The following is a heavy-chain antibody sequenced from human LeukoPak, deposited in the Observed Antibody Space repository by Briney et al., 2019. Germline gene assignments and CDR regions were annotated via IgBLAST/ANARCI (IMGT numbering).Heavy chain of an antibody. Sequence: PGGSLRLSCAASGFTFSSYWMTWVRRAPGKGLEWVANIKQDGSEKNYVDSVKGRFTISRDNAKNSLYLQMNSLGAEDTALYYCARGGSWYTYWGQGTLVTVSS. J-gene: IGHJ4*02. CDR3: ARGGSWYTY. V-gene: IGHV3-7*05. CDR2: IKQDGSEK. CDR1: GFTFSSYW. D-gene: IGHD6-13*01.